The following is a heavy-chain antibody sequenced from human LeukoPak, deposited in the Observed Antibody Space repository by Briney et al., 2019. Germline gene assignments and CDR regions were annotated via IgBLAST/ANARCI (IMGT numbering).Heavy chain of an antibody. J-gene: IGHJ4*02. CDR3: ARDSLVSGPFGGVIVRTDY. V-gene: IGHV3-21*01. CDR1: GSTFSSYS. D-gene: IGHD3-16*02. CDR2: ISSSSSYI. Sequence: GGSLRLSCAASGSTFSSYSMNWVRQAPGKGLEWVSSISSSSSYIYYADSVKGRFTISRDNAKNSLYLQMNSLRAEDTAVYYCARDSLVSGPFGGVIVRTDYWGQGTLVTVSS.